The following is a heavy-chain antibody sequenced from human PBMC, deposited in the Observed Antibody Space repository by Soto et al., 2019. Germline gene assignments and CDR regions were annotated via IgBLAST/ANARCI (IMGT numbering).Heavy chain of an antibody. Sequence: SETLSLTCAVSGYSISSGYYWGWIRQPPGKGLEWIGSIYHSGSTYYNPSLKSRVTISVDTSKNQFSLKLSSVTAADTAVYYCARVSYYYYGMDVWGQGTKVTVSS. CDR1: GYSISSGYY. V-gene: IGHV4-38-2*01. CDR2: IYHSGST. J-gene: IGHJ6*02. CDR3: ARVSYYYYGMDV.